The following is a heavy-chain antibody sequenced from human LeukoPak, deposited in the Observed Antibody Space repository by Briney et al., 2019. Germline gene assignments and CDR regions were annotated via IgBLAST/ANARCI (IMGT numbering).Heavy chain of an antibody. CDR2: ISAYNGNT. CDR3: ARSVLRFFGGYYGMDV. J-gene: IGHJ6*02. CDR1: GYTFTSYG. Sequence: ASVKVSCEASGYTFTSYGISWVRQAPGQGLEWMGWISAYNGNTNYAQKLQGRVTMTTDTSTSTAYMELRSLRSDDTAVYYCARSVLRFFGGYYGMDVWGQGTTVTVSS. V-gene: IGHV1-18*01. D-gene: IGHD3-3*01.